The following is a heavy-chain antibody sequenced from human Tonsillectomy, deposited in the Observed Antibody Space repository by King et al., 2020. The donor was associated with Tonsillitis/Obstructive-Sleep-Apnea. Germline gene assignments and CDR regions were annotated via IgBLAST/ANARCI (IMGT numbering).Heavy chain of an antibody. CDR1: GFTFSLYG. CDR2: IWFDGSNK. D-gene: IGHD1-1*01. CDR3: ARDRTTTNPGFDY. Sequence: VQLVESGGGVVQPGRSLRLSCAASGFTFSLYGMNWVRQAPGRGLEWVAVIWFDGSNKFYGDSVKGRFTISRDNDKNMVYLQMNSLGAEDTALYYCARDRTTTNPGFDYWGRGTLVTVSS. V-gene: IGHV3-33*01. J-gene: IGHJ4*02.